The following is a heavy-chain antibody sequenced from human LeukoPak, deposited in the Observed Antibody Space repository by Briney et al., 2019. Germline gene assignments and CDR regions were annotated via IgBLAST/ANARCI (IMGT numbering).Heavy chain of an antibody. CDR1: GYTFTSYY. Sequence: GASVKVSCKASGYTFTSYYMHWVRQAPGQGLEWMGTINPSNSYTNYAQNFQGRVTMTRDTPTSTVYMELSSLRSEDTAVYYCARAYTYGLGYWGQGIPVTVSS. CDR3: ARAYTYGLGY. D-gene: IGHD5-18*01. CDR2: INPSNSYT. V-gene: IGHV1-46*01. J-gene: IGHJ4*02.